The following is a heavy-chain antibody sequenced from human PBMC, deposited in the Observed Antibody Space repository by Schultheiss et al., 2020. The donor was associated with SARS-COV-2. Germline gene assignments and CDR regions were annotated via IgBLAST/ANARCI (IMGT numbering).Heavy chain of an antibody. CDR2: IYYSGST. Sequence: SETLSLTCAVYGGSFSGYYWSWIRQHPGKGLEWIGYIYYSGSTYYNPSLKSRVTISVDTSKNQFSLKLSSVTAADTAVYYCASVGYCSSTSCYTDWFDPWGQGTLVTVS. CDR3: ASVGYCSSTSCYTDWFDP. V-gene: IGHV4-34*01. D-gene: IGHD2-2*02. J-gene: IGHJ5*02. CDR1: GGSFSGYY.